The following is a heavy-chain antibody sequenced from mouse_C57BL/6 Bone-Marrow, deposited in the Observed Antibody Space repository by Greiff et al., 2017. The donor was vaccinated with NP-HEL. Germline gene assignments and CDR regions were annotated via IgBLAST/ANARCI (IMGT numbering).Heavy chain of an antibody. Sequence: VQLQQPGAELVKPGASVKLSCKASGYTFTSYWMHWVKQRPGQGLEWIGMIHPNSGSTNYNEKFKSKATLTVDKSSSTAYMQLSSLTSEDSAVYYCARANWDVTWYFDVWGTGTTVTVSS. J-gene: IGHJ1*03. CDR3: ARANWDVTWYFDV. V-gene: IGHV1-64*01. D-gene: IGHD4-1*01. CDR1: GYTFTSYW. CDR2: IHPNSGST.